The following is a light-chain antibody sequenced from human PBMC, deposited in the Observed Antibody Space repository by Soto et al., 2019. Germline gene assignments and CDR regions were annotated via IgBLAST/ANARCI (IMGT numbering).Light chain of an antibody. Sequence: IFFTQSPGTLSLSPVERATLSCRASQTVRNNYLAWYQQKPGQAPRLLIYDASSRATGIPDRFSGGRSGTDFTLTISRLEPEDFAVYYCQQFSSYPLPFGGGTKVDNK. V-gene: IGKV3-20*01. CDR3: QQFSSYPLP. CDR2: DAS. J-gene: IGKJ4*01. CDR1: QTVRNNY.